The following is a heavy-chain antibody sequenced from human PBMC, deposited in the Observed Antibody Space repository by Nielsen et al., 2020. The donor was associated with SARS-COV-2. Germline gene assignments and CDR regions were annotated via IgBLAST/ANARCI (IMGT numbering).Heavy chain of an antibody. CDR1: GYTFIGHY. Sequence: ASVQVSCKASGYTFIGHYIHWVRQAPGQGLEWMGWINPNTGNTKYAQKFQDWVTMARDTSINTAYIELSRLRSDDMAVYFCARRGHDNSGYYWDYWGQGTLVTVSS. J-gene: IGHJ4*02. V-gene: IGHV1-2*04. CDR2: INPNTGNT. D-gene: IGHD3-22*01. CDR3: ARRGHDNSGYYWDY.